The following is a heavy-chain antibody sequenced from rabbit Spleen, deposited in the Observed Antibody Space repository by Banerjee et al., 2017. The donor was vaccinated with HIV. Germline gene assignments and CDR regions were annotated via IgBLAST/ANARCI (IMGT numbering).Heavy chain of an antibody. Sequence: QEQLKEYGGGLVQPGGSLKLTCTASGFSFSSSYYMCWVRQAPGKGLEWIACIYAGSSAYTWYATWVNGRFTISKTSSTVDLEMTSLTAADTATYFCARSAGNAENAYVNLWGQGTLVTVS. V-gene: IGHV1S45*01. CDR3: ARSAGNAENAYVNL. D-gene: IGHD6-1*01. CDR1: GFSFSSSYY. CDR2: IYAGSSAYT. J-gene: IGHJ4*01.